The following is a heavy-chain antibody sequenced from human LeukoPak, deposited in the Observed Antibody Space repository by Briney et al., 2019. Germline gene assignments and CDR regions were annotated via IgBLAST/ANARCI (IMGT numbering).Heavy chain of an antibody. Sequence: SETLSLACTVSGGSISSSSSYWDWIRQPPGKGLEWIGNIYYSGSTNYNASLKSRVTISVDTSKNQFSLKLSSVTAADTALYYCARRGGGSWYYFDYWGQGTLVTVSS. CDR1: GGSISSSSSY. CDR3: ARRGGGSWYYFDY. D-gene: IGHD2-15*01. CDR2: IYYSGST. J-gene: IGHJ4*02. V-gene: IGHV4-39*01.